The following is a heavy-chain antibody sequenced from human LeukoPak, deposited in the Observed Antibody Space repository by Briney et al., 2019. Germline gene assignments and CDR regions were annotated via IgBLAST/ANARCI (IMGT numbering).Heavy chain of an antibody. CDR3: ARDLDSPFGAHRNWFDP. D-gene: IGHD3-16*01. CDR1: GYTFTSYG. Sequence: ASVKVSCKASGYTFTSYGISWVRQAPGQGLEWMGWISAYNGNTNYAQKLQGRVTMTTDTSTSTAYMELRSLRSDDTAVYYCARDLDSPFGAHRNWFDPWGQGTLVTVSS. CDR2: ISAYNGNT. J-gene: IGHJ5*02. V-gene: IGHV1-18*01.